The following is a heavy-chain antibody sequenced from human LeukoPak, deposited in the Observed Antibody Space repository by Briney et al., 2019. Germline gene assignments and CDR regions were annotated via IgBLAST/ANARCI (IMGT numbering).Heavy chain of an antibody. CDR3: ARQISDYYYYYMDV. Sequence: SETLSLTCTVSGDSISTSAFYWGWIRQPPGKGLEWIGSIYDSGNEFYNPSLKSRVTISADTSKNQFSLKLNSVTAADTAMYYCARQISDYYYYYMDVWGEGITVTVSS. CDR2: IYDSGNE. CDR1: GDSISTSAFY. V-gene: IGHV4-39*01. J-gene: IGHJ6*03. D-gene: IGHD2/OR15-2a*01.